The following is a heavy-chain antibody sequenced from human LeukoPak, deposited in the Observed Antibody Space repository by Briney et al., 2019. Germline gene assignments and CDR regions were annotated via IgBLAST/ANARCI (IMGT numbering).Heavy chain of an antibody. CDR2: IKQDGSEK. V-gene: IGHV3-7*01. J-gene: IGHJ6*02. CDR3: ARWFTSTFRHFYYYYGLDV. CDR1: GFTFSNYW. D-gene: IGHD2-2*01. Sequence: GGSLRLSCAASGFTFSNYWMTWVRQAPEKGLEWVANIKQDGSEKYYVGSVKGRFTVSRDNAKGSPFLQMNSLRAEDTAVYYCARWFTSTFRHFYYYYGLDVWGQGTTVTVSS.